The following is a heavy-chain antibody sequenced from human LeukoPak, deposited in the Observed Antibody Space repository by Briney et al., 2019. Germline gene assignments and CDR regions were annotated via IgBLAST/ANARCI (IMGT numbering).Heavy chain of an antibody. D-gene: IGHD4-17*01. J-gene: IGHJ3*02. CDR1: GGSFSGYY. Sequence: KSSETLSLTCAVYGGSFSGYYWSWIRQPPGKGLEWIGEINHSGSTNYNPSLKSRVTISEDTSKNQFSLKLSSVTAADTAVYYCARAYGDYHPSDDAFDIWGQGTMVTVSS. CDR3: ARAYGDYHPSDDAFDI. CDR2: INHSGST. V-gene: IGHV4-34*01.